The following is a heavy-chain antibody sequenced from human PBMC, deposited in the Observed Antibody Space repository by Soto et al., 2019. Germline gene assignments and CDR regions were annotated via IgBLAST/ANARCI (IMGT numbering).Heavy chain of an antibody. CDR1: GFTFSSYA. J-gene: IGHJ5*02. CDR3: AILLGGIAAAGPFDP. CDR2: ISGSGGST. V-gene: IGHV3-23*01. D-gene: IGHD6-13*01. Sequence: GGSLRLSCSASGFTFSSYAMSWVRQAPGKGLEWVSAISGSGGSTYYADSVKGRFTISRDNSKNTLYLQMNSLRAEDTAVYYCAILLGGIAAAGPFDPWGQGTLVTVSS.